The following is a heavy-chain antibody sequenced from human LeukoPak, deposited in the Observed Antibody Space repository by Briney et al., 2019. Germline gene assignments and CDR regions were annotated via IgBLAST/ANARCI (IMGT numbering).Heavy chain of an antibody. J-gene: IGHJ4*02. CDR2: ISYDGSNK. V-gene: IGHV3-30*04. CDR1: GFTFSSYA. Sequence: PGGSLRLSCAASGFTFSSYAMHWVRQAPGKGLEWVAVISYDGSNKYYADSVKGRFTISRDNAKNSLYLQMNSLRAEDTAVYYCARNKKGDRYTYGHDYWGQGTPVTVSS. CDR3: ARNKKGDRYTYGHDY. D-gene: IGHD5-18*01.